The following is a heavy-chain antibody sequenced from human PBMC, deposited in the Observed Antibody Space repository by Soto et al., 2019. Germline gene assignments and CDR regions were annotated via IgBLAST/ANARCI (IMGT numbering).Heavy chain of an antibody. V-gene: IGHV3-11*06. CDR2: SSNSGSFT. Sequence: GGSLRLSCAASGFTFSDHYMSWIRQAPGKGLEWIGYSSNSGSFTRYADSVKGRFSISRDNAKNSLYLQINSLRGDDTATYFCVSSGDNYNPLDYWGQGTPVTVSS. CDR1: GFTFSDHY. D-gene: IGHD1-1*01. CDR3: VSSGDNYNPLDY. J-gene: IGHJ4*02.